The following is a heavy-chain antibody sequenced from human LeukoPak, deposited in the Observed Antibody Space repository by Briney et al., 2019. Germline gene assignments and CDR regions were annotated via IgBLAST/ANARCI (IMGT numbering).Heavy chain of an antibody. D-gene: IGHD4-17*01. Sequence: SETLSLTCAVYGGSFSGYYWSWIRQPPGKGLEWIGEINHSGSTNYNPSLKSRVTMSVDTSENQFSLKLSSVTAADTAVYYCARDYYDYGDSSGFDYWGQGTLVTVSS. J-gene: IGHJ4*02. CDR1: GGSFSGYY. CDR2: INHSGST. V-gene: IGHV4-34*01. CDR3: ARDYYDYGDSSGFDY.